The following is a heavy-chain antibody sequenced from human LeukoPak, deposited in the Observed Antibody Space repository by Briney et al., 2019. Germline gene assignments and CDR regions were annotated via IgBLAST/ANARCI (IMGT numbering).Heavy chain of an antibody. CDR3: STGGYYEDY. J-gene: IGHJ4*02. Sequence: GGSLRLSCAGSGFTFSNAWMNWLRQAPGKGLEWVGRIKSKVDGGTTDYAAPVKGRFTISRDDPKNTVYLQMNSLKTEDTAVYYCSTGGYYEDYWGQGTLVTVSS. D-gene: IGHD3-22*01. V-gene: IGHV3-15*01. CDR1: GFTFSNAW. CDR2: IKSKVDGGTT.